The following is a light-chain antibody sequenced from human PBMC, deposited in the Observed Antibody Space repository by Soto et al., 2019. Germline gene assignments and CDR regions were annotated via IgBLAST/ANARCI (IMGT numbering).Light chain of an antibody. CDR1: QSVSSY. CDR2: DTS. V-gene: IGKV3-11*01. J-gene: IGKJ4*01. Sequence: EIVLTQSPATLSLSPGERATLSCRASQSVSSYLAWYQQKPGQAPRLLIYDTSNRATGIPARFSGTGSEPDFTLTISSLEPEDFAVYYCQQRTNWPPSLAFGGGTKVEI. CDR3: QQRTNWPPSLA.